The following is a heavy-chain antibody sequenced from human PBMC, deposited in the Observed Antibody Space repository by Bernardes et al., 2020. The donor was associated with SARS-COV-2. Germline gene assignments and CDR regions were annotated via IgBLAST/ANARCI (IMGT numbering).Heavy chain of an antibody. CDR3: ARESDWNYVFDY. CDR2: ITSSSSYK. CDR1: EFTFSSYA. D-gene: IGHD1-7*01. V-gene: IGHV3-21*01. Sequence: GGSLRLSCAASEFTFSSYAMSWVRQPPGKGLEWISSITSSSSYKYYADSVNGRFTISRDNDKNSLYLQMNSLKAEDTAVYFCARESDWNYVFDYWGQGTLVTVSS. J-gene: IGHJ4*02.